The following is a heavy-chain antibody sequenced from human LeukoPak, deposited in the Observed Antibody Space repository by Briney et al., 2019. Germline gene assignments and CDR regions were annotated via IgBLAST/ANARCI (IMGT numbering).Heavy chain of an antibody. CDR3: ARESAPHYGMDV. CDR1: GFTFSDYY. D-gene: IGHD3-3*01. CDR2: ISSSVSTI. V-gene: IGHV3-11*01. J-gene: IGHJ6*02. Sequence: GGSLRLSCAASGFTFSDYYMSWVRQPAGKGLAWVSYISSSVSTIYYADSVKGRFTISRDNAKNSLYLQMNSLRAEDTAVYYCARESAPHYGMDVWGQGTTVTVSS.